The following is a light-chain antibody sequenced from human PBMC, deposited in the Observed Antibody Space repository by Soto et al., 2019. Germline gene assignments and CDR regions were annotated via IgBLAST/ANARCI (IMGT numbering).Light chain of an antibody. CDR3: QQYNNYWT. Sequence: DIQMTQSLSTLSASVGDRFTITCRASQSISSWLAWYQQKPGKAPKLLIYDASSLESGVPSRFSGSGSATEFTLTISSLQPDDFATYYCQQYNNYWTFGQGTKVDI. CDR1: QSISSW. V-gene: IGKV1-5*01. CDR2: DAS. J-gene: IGKJ1*01.